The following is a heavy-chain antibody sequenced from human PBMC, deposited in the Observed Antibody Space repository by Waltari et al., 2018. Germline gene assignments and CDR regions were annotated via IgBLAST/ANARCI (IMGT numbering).Heavy chain of an antibody. Sequence: QVQLQESGPGLVKPSETLSLTCPVSGGSISSHYWSWIRQPPGKGLEWIGYIYYSGSTNYNPSLKSRVTISVDTSKNQFSLKLSSVTAADTAVYYCARDEGNWFDPWGQGTLVTVSS. CDR3: ARDEGNWFDP. J-gene: IGHJ5*02. V-gene: IGHV4-59*11. CDR2: IYYSGST. CDR1: GGSISSHY.